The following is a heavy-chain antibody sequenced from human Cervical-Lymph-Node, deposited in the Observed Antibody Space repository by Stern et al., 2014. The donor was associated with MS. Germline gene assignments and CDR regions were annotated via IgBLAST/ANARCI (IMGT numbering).Heavy chain of an antibody. CDR2: VGYSGSP. CDR1: GGSINSYY. Sequence: QVQLVQSGPGLVRPSDTLSLTCTVSGGSINSYYWSWIRQPPGKGLEWLGNVGYSGSPNYNPSLTSRVAISVDTSTNQIFLELASVTAADTAVFYCARDLAAAPSRYYYGLDVWGQGTTVTVSS. J-gene: IGHJ6*02. V-gene: IGHV4-59*01. CDR3: ARDLAAAPSRYYYGLDV. D-gene: IGHD6-13*01.